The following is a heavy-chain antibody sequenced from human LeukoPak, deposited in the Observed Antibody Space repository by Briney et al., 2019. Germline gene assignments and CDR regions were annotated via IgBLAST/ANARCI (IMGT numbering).Heavy chain of an antibody. Sequence: GGSLRLSCAASGFTFSNYAMHWVRQAPGKGLEWVAFIRYDGNYKYYADSVKGRFTISRDNSKNTLYLPMNSLRTEDAAVFYCAKANSGGFDSWGQGTLVTVSS. J-gene: IGHJ4*02. CDR1: GFTFSNYA. D-gene: IGHD1-7*01. CDR2: IRYDGNYK. CDR3: AKANSGGFDS. V-gene: IGHV3-30*02.